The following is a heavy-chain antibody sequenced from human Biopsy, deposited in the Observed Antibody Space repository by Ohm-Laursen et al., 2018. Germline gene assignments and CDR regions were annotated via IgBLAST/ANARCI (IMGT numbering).Heavy chain of an antibody. J-gene: IGHJ3*02. V-gene: IGHV3-30*18. CDR1: GFGMYA. CDR2: MAYDGSNK. Sequence: SLRLSCAASGFGMYAMHWVRQPPGKGLEWLAVMAYDGSNKYYAESVKGRFTISRDRSRDTVHLQMNSPRYEDTALYYCAKDGGQWLGGAFDIWGHGTMVSVSS. CDR3: AKDGGQWLGGAFDI. D-gene: IGHD6-19*01.